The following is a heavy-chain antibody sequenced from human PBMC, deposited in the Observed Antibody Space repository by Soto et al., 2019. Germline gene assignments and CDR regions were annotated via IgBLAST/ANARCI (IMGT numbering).Heavy chain of an antibody. CDR3: ARGLWLVGATPLFDP. J-gene: IGHJ5*02. V-gene: IGHV4-34*01. CDR2: INHSGST. Sequence: QVQLQQWGAGLLKPSETLSLTCAVYGGSFSGYYWSWIRQPPGKGLEWIGEINHSGSTNYNPSLKSRVTISGDTSKNQGSLKLSSVTAADTAVYYCARGLWLVGATPLFDPWGQGTLVTVSS. CDR1: GGSFSGYY. D-gene: IGHD1-26*01.